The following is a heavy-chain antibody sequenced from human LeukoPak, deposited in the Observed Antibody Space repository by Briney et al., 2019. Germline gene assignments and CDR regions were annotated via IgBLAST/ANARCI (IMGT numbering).Heavy chain of an antibody. D-gene: IGHD6-19*01. J-gene: IGHJ4*02. CDR3: AREVAGTLNFDY. CDR2: IYYSGST. Sequence: SETLSLTCTVSGGSISSYYWSWIRQPPGKGLEWIGYIYYSGSTNYNPSLKSRVTISGDTSKRQFSLKLRSLTAADTAVYYCAREVAGTLNFDYWGQGTLVTVSS. CDR1: GGSISSYY. V-gene: IGHV4-59*01.